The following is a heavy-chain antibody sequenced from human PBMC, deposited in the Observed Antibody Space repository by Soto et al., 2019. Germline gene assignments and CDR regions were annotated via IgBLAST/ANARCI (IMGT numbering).Heavy chain of an antibody. J-gene: IGHJ4*02. Sequence: ASVKVSCKAAGYTFTSYYMHWVRQAPGQGLEWMGIINPSGGSTSYAQKFQGRVTMTRDTSTSTVYMELSSLRSEDTAVYYCARDRKSSRGYSGYGPLRFWGQGPLVTVSS. V-gene: IGHV1-46*01. CDR3: ARDRKSSRGYSGYGPLRF. CDR2: INPSGGST. D-gene: IGHD5-12*01. CDR1: GYTFTSYY.